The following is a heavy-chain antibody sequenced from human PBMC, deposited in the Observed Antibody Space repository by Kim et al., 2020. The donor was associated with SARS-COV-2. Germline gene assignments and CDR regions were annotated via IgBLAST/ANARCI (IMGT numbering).Heavy chain of an antibody. D-gene: IGHD6-13*01. V-gene: IGHV4-39*01. CDR3: ARLPRGGRSVPDSSSWISQFDY. J-gene: IGHJ4*02. Sequence: SETLSLTCTVSGGSISSSSYYWGWIRQPPGKGLEWIGSIYYSGSTYYNPSLKSRVTISVDTSKNQFSLKLSSVTAADTAVYYCARLPRGGRSVPDSSSWISQFDYWGQGTLVTVSS. CDR2: IYYSGST. CDR1: GGSISSSSYY.